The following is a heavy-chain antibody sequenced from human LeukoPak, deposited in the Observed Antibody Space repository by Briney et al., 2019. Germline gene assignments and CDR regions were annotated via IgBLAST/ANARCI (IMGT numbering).Heavy chain of an antibody. V-gene: IGHV3-23*01. CDR3: ARKVAVAMDLDY. Sequence: GGSLRLSCAASGFTFKSYGMTWVRQAPGKGLEWVSSITGAGSSTKYADLVSGRSTISRDNSKNTLSLQMTGLRAEDTAVYYCARKVAVAMDLDYWGQGTLVTVSS. D-gene: IGHD5-18*01. CDR1: GFTFKSYG. J-gene: IGHJ4*02. CDR2: ITGAGSST.